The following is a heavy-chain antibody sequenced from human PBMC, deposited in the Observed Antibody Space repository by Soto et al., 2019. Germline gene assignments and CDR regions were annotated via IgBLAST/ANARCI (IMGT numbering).Heavy chain of an antibody. CDR3: AKTRSSSWFVFDY. CDR1: GFTFSSYA. D-gene: IGHD6-13*01. V-gene: IGHV3-23*01. J-gene: IGHJ4*02. CDR2: IRGSGGYT. Sequence: GGSLRLSCAASGFTFSSYAMSWVRQAPGKGLEWVSAIRGSGGYTYYADSVQGRFTISRDNSKNTLFLQMNSLRAEDTAVYYCAKTRSSSWFVFDYWGLGTLVTVSS.